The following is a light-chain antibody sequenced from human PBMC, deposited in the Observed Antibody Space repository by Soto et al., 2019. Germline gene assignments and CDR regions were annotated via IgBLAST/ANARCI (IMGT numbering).Light chain of an antibody. J-gene: IGKJ2*01. CDR2: ASS. V-gene: IGKV1-39*01. CDR3: QQSYSTPYT. Sequence: DIQMTQSPSSLSVSVGDRVTITCRASQSINTYLNWYQQKPGKAPNLLIYASSNLQSGVPSRFSGSGSGTDITLTISSLQPEDFATYYCQQSYSTPYTFGQGTKLEIK. CDR1: QSINTY.